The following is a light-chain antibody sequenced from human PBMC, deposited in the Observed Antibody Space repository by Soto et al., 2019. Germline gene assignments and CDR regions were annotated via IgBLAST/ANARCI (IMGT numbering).Light chain of an antibody. CDR2: RDS. J-gene: IGLJ3*02. CDR1: NIGSKN. V-gene: IGLV3-9*01. Sequence: SYELTQPLSVSVALGQTARITCGGNNIGSKNVHWYQQKPGQAPVLVIYRDSNRPSGIPERFSGSNSGNTATPTISRAQAGDEADYYCQVWDRRTARVFGGGTKLTVL. CDR3: QVWDRRTARV.